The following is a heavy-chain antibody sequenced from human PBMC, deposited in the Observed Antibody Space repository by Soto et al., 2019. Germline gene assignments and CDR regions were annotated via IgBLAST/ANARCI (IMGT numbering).Heavy chain of an antibody. Sequence: PGGSLRLSCGASGFTFHIYWMSWVRQVPGKGLEWVALIKTDGSETYYVNSVKGRFTISRDNAAYSLFLQMNSLRAEDTALYYGTRSGRPADYWGPGTLVTVSS. CDR1: GFTFHIYW. V-gene: IGHV3-7*01. CDR3: TRSGRPADY. CDR2: IKTDGSET. D-gene: IGHD6-6*01. J-gene: IGHJ4*02.